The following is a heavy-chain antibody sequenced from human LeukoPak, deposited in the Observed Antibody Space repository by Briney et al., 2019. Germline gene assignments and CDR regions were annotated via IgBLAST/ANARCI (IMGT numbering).Heavy chain of an antibody. CDR1: GGSFSGYY. CDR2: INHSGST. V-gene: IGHV4-34*01. D-gene: IGHD3-9*01. J-gene: IGHJ5*02. CDR3: ARGRLRYFDWLLSEHWFDP. Sequence: PSETLSLTCAVYGGSFSGYYWSWIRQPPGKGPEWIGEINHSGSTNYNPSLKSRVTISVDTSKNQFSLKLSSVTAADTAVYYCARGRLRYFDWLLSEHWFDPWGQGTLVTVSS.